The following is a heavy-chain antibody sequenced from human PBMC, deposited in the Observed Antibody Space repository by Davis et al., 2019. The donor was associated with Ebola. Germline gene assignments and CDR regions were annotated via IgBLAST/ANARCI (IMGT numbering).Heavy chain of an antibody. CDR2: TIPIFGTA. D-gene: IGHD5-12*01. V-gene: IGHV1-69*13. CDR3: AKAAPGPGYDDAFDI. J-gene: IGHJ3*02. Sequence: AASVKVSCKASGGTFSSYAISWVRQAPGQGLEWMGGTIPIFGTANYAQKFQGRVTITADESTSTAYMELSSLRSEDTAVYYCAKAAPGPGYDDAFDIWGQGTMVTVSS. CDR1: GGTFSSYA.